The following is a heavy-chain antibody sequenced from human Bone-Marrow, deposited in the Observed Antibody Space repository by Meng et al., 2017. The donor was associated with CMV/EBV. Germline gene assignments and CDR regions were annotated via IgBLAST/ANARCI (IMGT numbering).Heavy chain of an antibody. D-gene: IGHD1-26*01. CDR2: INSNSGAT. CDR3: AREWRRRRYDGNYNVPDGFDI. J-gene: IGHJ3*02. Sequence: ASVKVSCKASGYTFAGHYLHWVRQAPGQGLEWMGWINSNSGATNYAQKFRGRATMTRDTSTRTAYMDLSRLRSDDTALYYCAREWRRRRYDGNYNVPDGFDIWGQGTMVTVSS. CDR1: GYTFAGHY. V-gene: IGHV1-2*02.